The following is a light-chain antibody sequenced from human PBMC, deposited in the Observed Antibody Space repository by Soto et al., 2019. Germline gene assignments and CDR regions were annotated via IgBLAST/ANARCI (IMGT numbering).Light chain of an antibody. Sequence: EVVLTQSPATLSLSPGDRATLSCRASQSVSIDFAWYQQKPGQAPRLLIYDASNMATGIPARFSGSGSGTDFTLTISSLEPEEFAVYYCQHRHNFGPGTKVDIK. V-gene: IGKV3-11*01. CDR1: QSVSID. CDR3: QHRHN. J-gene: IGKJ3*01. CDR2: DAS.